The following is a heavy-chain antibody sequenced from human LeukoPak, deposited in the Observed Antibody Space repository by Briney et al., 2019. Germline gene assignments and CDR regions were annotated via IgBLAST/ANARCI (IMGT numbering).Heavy chain of an antibody. CDR1: GGSISSYY. CDR3: ARDLLTTVTTILDV. D-gene: IGHD4-11*01. J-gene: IGHJ6*04. Sequence: SETLSLTCTVSGGSISSYYWSWIRQPAGKGLEWIGRIYTSGSTNYNPSLKSRVTMSVDTSKNQFSLKLSSVTAADTAVYYCARDLLTTVTTILDVWGKGTTVTVSS. V-gene: IGHV4-4*07. CDR2: IYTSGST.